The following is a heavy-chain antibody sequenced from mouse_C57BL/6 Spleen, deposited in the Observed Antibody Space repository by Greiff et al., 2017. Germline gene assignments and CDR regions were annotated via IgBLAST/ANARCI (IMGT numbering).Heavy chain of an antibody. CDR3: AGGDGYGWYFDV. D-gene: IGHD2-2*01. CDR1: GYTFTDHT. Sequence: QVQLQQSDAELVKPGASVKISCKASGYTFTDHTIHWMKQRPEQGLEWIGYIYPRDGSTKYNEKFKGKATLTADKSSSTAYMQLNSLTSEDSAVYFCAGGDGYGWYFDVWGTGTTVTVSS. V-gene: IGHV1-78*01. J-gene: IGHJ1*03. CDR2: IYPRDGST.